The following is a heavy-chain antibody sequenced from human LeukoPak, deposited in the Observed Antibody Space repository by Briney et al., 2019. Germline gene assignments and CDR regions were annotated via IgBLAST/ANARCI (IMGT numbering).Heavy chain of an antibody. V-gene: IGHV1-24*01. J-gene: IGHJ4*02. Sequence: GASVKVSCKVSGYTLTELSMHWVRQAPGKGLEWRGGFDPEDGKTIYAQKFQGRVTMTEDTSTDTAYMELSSLRSEDTAVYYCATSGYCSGGSCYSTLGYWGQGTLVTVSS. D-gene: IGHD2-15*01. CDR3: ATSGYCSGGSCYSTLGY. CDR2: FDPEDGKT. CDR1: GYTLTELS.